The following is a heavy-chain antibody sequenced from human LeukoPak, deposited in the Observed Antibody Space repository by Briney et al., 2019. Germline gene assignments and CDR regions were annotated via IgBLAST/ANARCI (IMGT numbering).Heavy chain of an antibody. CDR2: INPSGGST. V-gene: IGHV1-46*01. J-gene: IGHJ6*03. D-gene: IGHD1-7*01. CDR3: AGDRTTADHYYYMDV. Sequence: GASVKVSCKASGYTFTSYYMHWVRQAPGQGLEWMGIINPSGGSTSYAQKFQGRVTMTRDMSTSTVYMELSSLRSEDTAVYYCAGDRTTADHYYYMDVWGKGTTVTVSS. CDR1: GYTFTSYY.